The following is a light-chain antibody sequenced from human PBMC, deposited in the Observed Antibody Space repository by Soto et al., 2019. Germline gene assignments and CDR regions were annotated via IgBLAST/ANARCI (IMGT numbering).Light chain of an antibody. V-gene: IGKV3-15*01. CDR3: QQYNNRWT. J-gene: IGKJ5*01. Sequence: EIVLTQSPATLYVSPGERATLSCRASQSVSSNLAWYQQKPGQAPRLLIYGASTRATGIPARFSGSGSGTEFTLTISSLQSEDFAVYYCQQYNNRWTFGQGTRLEIK. CDR2: GAS. CDR1: QSVSSN.